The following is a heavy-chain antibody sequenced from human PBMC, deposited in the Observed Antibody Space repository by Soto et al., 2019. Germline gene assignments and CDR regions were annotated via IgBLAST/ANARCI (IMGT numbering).Heavy chain of an antibody. J-gene: IGHJ5*02. D-gene: IGHD5-18*01. CDR1: GFTFSSYG. Sequence: QVQLVESGGGVVQPGRSLRLSCAASGFTFSSYGMHWVRQAPGKGLEWVAVISYDGSNKYYADSVKGRFTISRDNPKNTLYLQMNSLRAEDTAVYYCAKDPTAMATPNWFDPWGQGTLVTVSS. V-gene: IGHV3-30*18. CDR3: AKDPTAMATPNWFDP. CDR2: ISYDGSNK.